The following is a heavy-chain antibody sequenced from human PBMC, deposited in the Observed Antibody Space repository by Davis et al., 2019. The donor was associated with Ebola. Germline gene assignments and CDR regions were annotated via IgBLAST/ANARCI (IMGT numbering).Heavy chain of an antibody. CDR1: GFTVSSNY. CDR3: ARGRNSSSWWFDP. Sequence: GESLKISCAASGFTVSSNYMSWVRQAPGKGLEWVSIIYSGGSTYYADSVKGRFTISRHNSKNTLYLQMNSLRAEDTAVYYWARGRNSSSWWFDPWGQGTLVTVSS. J-gene: IGHJ5*02. D-gene: IGHD6-13*01. V-gene: IGHV3-53*04. CDR2: IYSGGST.